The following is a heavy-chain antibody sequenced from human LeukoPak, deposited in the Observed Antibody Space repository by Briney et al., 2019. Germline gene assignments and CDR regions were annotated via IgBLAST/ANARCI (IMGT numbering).Heavy chain of an antibody. CDR3: ARVLSVTPDTFDV. CDR2: IWYDGSDK. D-gene: IGHD4-17*01. CDR1: GFTFSSYG. Sequence: GGSLRLSCAASGFTFSSYGMHWVRQAPGKGLEWVAVIWYDGSDKYYADSVKGRFTISRDNAKNSLYLQMNSLRAEDTALYYCARVLSVTPDTFDVWGQGTMVTVSS. J-gene: IGHJ3*01. V-gene: IGHV3-33*01.